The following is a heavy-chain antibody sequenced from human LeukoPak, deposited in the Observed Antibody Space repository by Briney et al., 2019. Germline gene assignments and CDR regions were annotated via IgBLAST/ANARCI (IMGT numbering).Heavy chain of an antibody. Sequence: GGSLRLSCAASGFTFSSFGMSWVRQAPGKGLEWVSAISSTGGTAYYADSVKGRFTISRDNSKNTLYLQMNSLRAEDTAVYYCAKTIHDYEDAFDIWGQGTMVTVSS. CDR2: ISSTGGTA. V-gene: IGHV3-23*01. CDR1: GFTFSSFG. CDR3: AKTIHDYEDAFDI. J-gene: IGHJ3*02. D-gene: IGHD4-17*01.